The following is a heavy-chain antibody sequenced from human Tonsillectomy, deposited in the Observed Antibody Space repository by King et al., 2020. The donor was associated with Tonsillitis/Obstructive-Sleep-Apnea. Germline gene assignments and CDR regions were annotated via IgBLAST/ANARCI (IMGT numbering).Heavy chain of an antibody. CDR1: GITFSSYA. D-gene: IGHD3-10*01. CDR2: ISGGGGST. Sequence: VQLVESGGGLVQPGGSLRLSCAASGITFSSYAMSWVRQAPGKGLEWVSTISGGGGSTYYADSVKGRFTIYRDNSKNTLYLQMNSLRAEDTAVYYCAKAMVQGIIITIFDYWGQGTLVTVSS. V-gene: IGHV3-23*04. J-gene: IGHJ4*02. CDR3: AKAMVQGIIITIFDY.